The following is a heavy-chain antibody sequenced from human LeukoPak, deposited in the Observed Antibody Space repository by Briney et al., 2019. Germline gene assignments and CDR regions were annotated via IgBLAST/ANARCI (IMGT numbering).Heavy chain of an antibody. D-gene: IGHD1-26*01. V-gene: IGHV1-18*01. Sequence: ASVKVSCKASGYTFTSYGISWVRQAPGQGLEWMGWISAYNGNTNYAQKLQGRVTMTTDTSTSTAYMELRSLRSDDTAVYYCARGGEGATWAEYFQHWGQGTLVTVSS. CDR3: ARGGEGATWAEYFQH. CDR2: ISAYNGNT. J-gene: IGHJ1*01. CDR1: GYTFTSYG.